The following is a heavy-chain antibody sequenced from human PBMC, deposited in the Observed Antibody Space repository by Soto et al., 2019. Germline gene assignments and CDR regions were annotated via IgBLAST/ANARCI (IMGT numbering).Heavy chain of an antibody. D-gene: IGHD3-9*01. Sequence: QVHLQESGPGLVKPLETLSLTCIVSGGSINNYYWSWIRQPPGKGLEWIGYIHYTGSANYSPSLKSRLTISVDTSENLFALRVTSVTAADAAVYYCAGDERTYFATGNYFNGMDVWGKGTTVSVSS. CDR3: AGDERTYFATGNYFNGMDV. J-gene: IGHJ6*04. CDR1: GGSINNYY. V-gene: IGHV4-59*01. CDR2: IHYTGSA.